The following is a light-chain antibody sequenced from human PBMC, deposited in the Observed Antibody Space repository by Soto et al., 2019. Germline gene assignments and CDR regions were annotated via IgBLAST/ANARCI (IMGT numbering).Light chain of an antibody. CDR3: QQYDNWPFT. CDR2: GAS. CDR1: QSVSRN. V-gene: IGKV3-15*01. J-gene: IGKJ5*01. Sequence: EIVMTQSPVTLSVSPGERAILSCRASQSVSRNLAWYQQKPGQAPRLRIYGASTRATAIPARFSGSGSATDFTLTTNSLQSEDFAIYYCQQYDNWPFTFGQGTRLEIK.